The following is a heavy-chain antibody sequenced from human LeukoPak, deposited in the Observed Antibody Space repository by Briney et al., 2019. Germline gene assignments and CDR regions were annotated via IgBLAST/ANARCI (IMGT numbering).Heavy chain of an antibody. CDR1: GFTFSSYS. CDR2: ISSSSSYI. CDR3: ARDTGNHPNNWLDP. J-gene: IGHJ5*02. D-gene: IGHD1-14*01. V-gene: IGHV3-21*01. Sequence: PGGSLRLSCAASGFTFSSYSMNWVRQAPGKGLEWVSSISSSSSYIYYADSVKGRFTISRDNAKNSLYLQMNSLRAEDTAVYYCARDTGNHPNNWLDPWGQGTLVTVSS.